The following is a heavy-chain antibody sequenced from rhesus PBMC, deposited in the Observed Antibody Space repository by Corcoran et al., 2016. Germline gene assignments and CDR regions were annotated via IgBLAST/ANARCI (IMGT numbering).Heavy chain of an antibody. CDR3: SSVLDF. CDR2: VDSGGGTT. D-gene: IGHD2-15*01. CDR1: GFTFTSFA. V-gene: IGHV3S42*01. J-gene: IGHJ4*01. Sequence: EVHLVETGGGLVQPGGSLRLSCAASGFTFTSFAMHGVRQAPGKGLVCISAVDSGGGTTYYADSVKGRFTISRDNSKNTFSLQMNSLRVEDTAVYYCSSVLDFWGQGVLVTVSS.